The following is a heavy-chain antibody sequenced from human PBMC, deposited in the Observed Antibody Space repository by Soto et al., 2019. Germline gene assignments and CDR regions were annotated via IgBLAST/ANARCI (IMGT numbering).Heavy chain of an antibody. V-gene: IGHV3-30*03. Sequence: GRSLRISCSASGFTFSSYGMHWVRQAPGKGLEWVAVISYDGSNKYYADSVKGRFTISRDNSKNTLYLQMNSLRAEDTAVYYCASEQGPAAILYYNDMEVWGQGTAGTVS. CDR1: GFTFSSYG. CDR2: ISYDGSNK. J-gene: IGHJ6*02. D-gene: IGHD2-2*01. CDR3: ASEQGPAAILYYNDMEV.